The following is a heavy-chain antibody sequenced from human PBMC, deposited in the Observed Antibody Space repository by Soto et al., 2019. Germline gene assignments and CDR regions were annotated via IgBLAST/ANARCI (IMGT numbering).Heavy chain of an antibody. Sequence: GEALKISCKGSGYIFAGYWITWVRQKPGKGLEWMVRIDPSDSQSYYSPAFRGHVTISVTKSITTVFLQRSSMRASDTAMYYCARQIYHSATGHNFQYYFASWGQGTPVTVPS. V-gene: IGHV5-10-1*01. D-gene: IGHD2-15*01. CDR1: GYIFAGYW. CDR2: IDPSDSQS. J-gene: IGHJ4*02. CDR3: ARQIYHSATGHNFQYYFAS.